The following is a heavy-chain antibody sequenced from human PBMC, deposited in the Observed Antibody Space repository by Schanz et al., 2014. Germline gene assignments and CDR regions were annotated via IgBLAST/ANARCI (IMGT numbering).Heavy chain of an antibody. CDR3: ARTASHDVWRGYIPHYAFDL. CDR2: ISANSGAT. V-gene: IGHV1-2*02. CDR1: EYTFTRHY. J-gene: IGHJ3*01. D-gene: IGHD3-3*01. Sequence: QVQWVQSGADVKKPGTAVKVSCKASEYTFTRHYMHWVRQAPGQGLEWMGWISANSGATIYAQNFQGRVTMTSDTSITTVYMEVNSLTSDDTAVFYCARTASHDVWRGYIPHYAFDLWGQGTVVIVSS.